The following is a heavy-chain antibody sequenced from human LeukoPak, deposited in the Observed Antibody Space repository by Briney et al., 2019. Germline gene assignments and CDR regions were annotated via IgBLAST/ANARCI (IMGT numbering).Heavy chain of an antibody. CDR2: IYSGGST. CDR3: ARTTADYSDYFFLDY. V-gene: IGHV3-53*01. Sequence: GGSLRLSCAASGFTFSSYGMHWVRQAPGKGLEWVSVIYSGGSTYYADSVKGRFTISRDNSKNTLYLQMNSLRAEDTAVYYCARTTADYSDYFFLDYWGQGTLVTVSS. CDR1: GFTFSSYG. J-gene: IGHJ4*02. D-gene: IGHD4-11*01.